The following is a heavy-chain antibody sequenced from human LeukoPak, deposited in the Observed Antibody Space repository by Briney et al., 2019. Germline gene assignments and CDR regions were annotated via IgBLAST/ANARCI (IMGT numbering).Heavy chain of an antibody. Sequence: GGSLRLSCAASGFTFSSYWMHWVRQAPGKGLVWVSRINSDGSSTSYADSVKGRFTIFRDNAKNTLYLQMNSLRAEDTAVYYCAKDGGYDFWSGYSPAHYYYYGMDVWGQGTTVTVSS. CDR1: GFTFSSYW. CDR3: AKDGGYDFWSGYSPAHYYYYGMDV. D-gene: IGHD3-3*01. J-gene: IGHJ6*02. CDR2: INSDGSST. V-gene: IGHV3-74*01.